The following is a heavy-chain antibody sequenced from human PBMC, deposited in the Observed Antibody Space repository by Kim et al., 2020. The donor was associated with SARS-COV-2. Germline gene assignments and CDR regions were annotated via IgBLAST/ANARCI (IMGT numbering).Heavy chain of an antibody. D-gene: IGHD3-22*01. CDR3: ARGRIVVVPTAP. J-gene: IGHJ5*02. V-gene: IGHV1-46*01. Sequence: ASVKVSCKASGYTFTSYYMHWVRQAPGQGLEWMGQINPSDGSTNYAQKFQGRLTMTRDTSTSTVYMELSSLRSEDTAVYYCARGRIVVVPTAPWGQGTLVTVSS. CDR2: INPSDGST. CDR1: GYTFTSYY.